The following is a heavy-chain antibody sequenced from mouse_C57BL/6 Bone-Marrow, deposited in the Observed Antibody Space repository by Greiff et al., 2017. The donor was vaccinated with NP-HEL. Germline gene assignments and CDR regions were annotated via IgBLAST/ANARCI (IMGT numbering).Heavy chain of an antibody. CDR1: GFTFSSYG. V-gene: IGHV5-6*01. Sequence: EVQLVESGGDLVKPGGSLKLSCAASGFTFSSYGMSWVRQTPDKRLEWVATISSGGSYTYYLDSVKGRFTISRDNAKNTLYLQMSSLKSEDTAMYYCARFTTVVAGDYWGQGTTLTVSS. D-gene: IGHD1-1*01. CDR2: ISSGGSYT. J-gene: IGHJ2*01. CDR3: ARFTTVVAGDY.